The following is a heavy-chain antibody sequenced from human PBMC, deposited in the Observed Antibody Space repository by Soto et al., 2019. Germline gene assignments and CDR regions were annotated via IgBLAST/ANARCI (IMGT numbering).Heavy chain of an antibody. CDR3: VRDNGWGYSAFDY. V-gene: IGHV3-72*01. Sequence: EVQLVESGGGLVQPGGSLRLSCAASGFTFSDHYMDWVRQAPGKGLEWVGRSRNKARSYTTEYAASVKGRFTVSRDDSKNSLYLQMNSLTIEDTAVYYCVRDNGWGYSAFDYWGQGALVTVSS. D-gene: IGHD3-10*01. CDR2: SRNKARSYTT. CDR1: GFTFSDHY. J-gene: IGHJ4*02.